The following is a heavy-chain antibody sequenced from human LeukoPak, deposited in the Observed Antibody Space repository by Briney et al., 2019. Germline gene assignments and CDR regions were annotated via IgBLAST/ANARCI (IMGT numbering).Heavy chain of an antibody. CDR1: GYTFSSYA. CDR2: IIPIFGTA. D-gene: IGHD5-12*01. V-gene: IGHV1-69*13. J-gene: IGHJ4*02. CDR3: ARGRANSGYDRFTSPFDY. Sequence: SVKVSCKASGYTFSSYAISWVRQAPGQGLEWMGGIIPIFGTANYAQKFQGRVTITADESTSTAYMELSSLRSEDTAVYYCARGRANSGYDRFTSPFDYWGQGTLVTVSS.